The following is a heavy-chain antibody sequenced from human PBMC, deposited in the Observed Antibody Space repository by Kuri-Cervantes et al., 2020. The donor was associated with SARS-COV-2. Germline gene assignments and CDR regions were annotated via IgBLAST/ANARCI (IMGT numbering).Heavy chain of an antibody. J-gene: IGHJ5*02. CDR3: ARGSCSSTSCYYTNWFDP. Sequence: GGSLRLSYAASGFTFSSYGMHWVRQAPGKGLEWVAVIWYGGSNKYYADSVKGRFTISRDNSKNTLYLQMNSLRAEDTAVYYCARGSCSSTSCYYTNWFDPWGQGTLVTVSS. CDR2: IWYGGSNK. D-gene: IGHD2-2*01. CDR1: GFTFSSYG. V-gene: IGHV3-33*08.